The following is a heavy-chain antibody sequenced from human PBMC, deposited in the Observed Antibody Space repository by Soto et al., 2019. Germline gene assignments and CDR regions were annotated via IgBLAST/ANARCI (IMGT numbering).Heavy chain of an antibody. CDR2: IYYSGST. Sequence: PSETLSLTCTVSGGSISSYYWSWIRQPPGKGLEWIGYIYYSGSTNYNPSLKSRVTISVDTSKNQFSLKLSSVTAADTAVYYCARVSGQQLAPYFDYWGQGTLVTVSS. J-gene: IGHJ4*02. V-gene: IGHV4-59*01. CDR1: GGSISSYY. D-gene: IGHD6-13*01. CDR3: ARVSGQQLAPYFDY.